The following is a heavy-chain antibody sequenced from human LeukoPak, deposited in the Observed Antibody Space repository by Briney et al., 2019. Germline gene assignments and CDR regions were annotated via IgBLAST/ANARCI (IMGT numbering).Heavy chain of an antibody. Sequence: GGSLRLSCAAAGFTFSNYGMHWVRQAPGMGLEWVAFIQFDGGNRFYADSVKGRFTISRDNSKNTLSLQMNSLRVEDTAVYYCAKQNARGGTYEPVTVWGQAALVTVSS. CDR2: IQFDGGNR. CDR1: GFTFSNYG. D-gene: IGHD3-16*01. J-gene: IGHJ4*02. CDR3: AKQNARGGTYEPVTV. V-gene: IGHV3-30*02.